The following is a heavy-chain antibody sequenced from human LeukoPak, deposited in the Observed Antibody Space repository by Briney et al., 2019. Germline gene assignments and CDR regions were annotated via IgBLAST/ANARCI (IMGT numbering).Heavy chain of an antibody. D-gene: IGHD2-2*03. CDR1: GASLNNNY. CDR3: ARDEESWILDS. J-gene: IGHJ4*02. Sequence: PSETLSLTCTVSGASLNNNYWSWVRQPPGKGLEWIGFVSYRGSTNYNPFFKSRVTISVDTSRNQFSLKLSSMTAADTAVYYCARDEESWILDSWGQGALVTVRS. CDR2: VSYRGST. V-gene: IGHV4-59*01.